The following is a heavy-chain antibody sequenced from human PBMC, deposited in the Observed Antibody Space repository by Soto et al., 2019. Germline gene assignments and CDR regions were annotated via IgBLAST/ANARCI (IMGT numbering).Heavy chain of an antibody. CDR1: GGSFSGYY. CDR2: INHSGST. V-gene: IGHV4-34*01. D-gene: IGHD2-15*01. CDR3: ARGLLLRSFDY. Sequence: QVQLQQWGAGLLKPSETLSLTCAVYGGSFSGYYWSWIRQPPGKGLEWIGEINHSGSTNYNPSLKSRFTISVDTSKNQFSLKLSSVTAADTAVYYCARGLLLRSFDYWGQGTLVTVSS. J-gene: IGHJ4*02.